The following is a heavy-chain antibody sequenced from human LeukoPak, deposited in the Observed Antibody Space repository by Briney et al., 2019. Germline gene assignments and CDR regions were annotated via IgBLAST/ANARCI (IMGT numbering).Heavy chain of an antibody. Sequence: GGSLRLSCAASGFTFSSYSMNWVRQAPGKGLEWASSISSTSSDIYYADSVKGRFTISRDNAKNSLYLQLNSLRVEDTAVYYCARYYYDYSGYFDYWGQGTLVTVSS. D-gene: IGHD3-22*01. CDR2: ISSTSSDI. CDR3: ARYYYDYSGYFDY. CDR1: GFTFSSYS. V-gene: IGHV3-21*01. J-gene: IGHJ4*02.